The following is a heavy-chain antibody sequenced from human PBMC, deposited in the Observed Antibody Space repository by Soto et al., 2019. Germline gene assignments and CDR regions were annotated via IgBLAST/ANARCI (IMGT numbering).Heavy chain of an antibody. J-gene: IGHJ3*02. CDR1: GYTFTSYA. V-gene: IGHV1-3*01. CDR3: ARDQGDGYNKIGDAFDI. CDR2: INAGNGNT. Sequence: QVQLVQSGAEVKKPGASVKVSCKASGYTFTSYAMHWVRQAPGQRLEWMGWINAGNGNTKYSQKFQGRVTITRDTSASTAYMELSSLRSEDTALYYCARDQGDGYNKIGDAFDIWGQGTMVTVSS. D-gene: IGHD5-12*01.